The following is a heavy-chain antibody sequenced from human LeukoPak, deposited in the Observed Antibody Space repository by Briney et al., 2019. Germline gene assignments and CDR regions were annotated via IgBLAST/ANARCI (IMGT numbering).Heavy chain of an antibody. Sequence: SETLSLTCTVSGASISIYYWTWIRQPPGKGLEWIGYIYYSGGTKYNPSLKSRVTISVDTSKNQFALKLSSVTAADTAVYYCARAEPSRPFDYWGQGTLVTVSS. CDR3: ARAEPSRPFDY. V-gene: IGHV4-59*01. CDR2: IYYSGGT. CDR1: GASISIYY. J-gene: IGHJ4*02. D-gene: IGHD1-14*01.